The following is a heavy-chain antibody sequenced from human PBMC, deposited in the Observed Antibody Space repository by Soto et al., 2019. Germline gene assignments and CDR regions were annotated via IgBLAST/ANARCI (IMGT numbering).Heavy chain of an antibody. Sequence: QVQLQESGPGLVKPSQTLSLTCTVSGGSISSGGYYWSWIRQHPGKGLEWIGYIYYSGSTYYNPSLTSRVTISVDTSKTQCSLKLSSVTAADPAVYYCARDPTPRWFGEVGGMDVWGQGTTVTVSS. CDR2: IYYSGST. D-gene: IGHD3-10*01. J-gene: IGHJ6*02. CDR3: ARDPTPRWFGEVGGMDV. V-gene: IGHV4-31*03. CDR1: GGSISSGGYY.